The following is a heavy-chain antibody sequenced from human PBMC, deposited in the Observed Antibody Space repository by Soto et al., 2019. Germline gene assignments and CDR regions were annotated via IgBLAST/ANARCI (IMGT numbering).Heavy chain of an antibody. J-gene: IGHJ6*02. V-gene: IGHV1-69*13. Sequence: GASVKVSCKASGGTFSSYAISWVRQAPGQGLEWMGGIIPIFGTANYAQKFQGRVTITADESTSTAYMELSSLRSEDTAVYYCASCGWSGPYYYYGMDVWGQGTTVTVSS. D-gene: IGHD3-3*01. CDR2: IIPIFGTA. CDR1: GGTFSSYA. CDR3: ASCGWSGPYYYYGMDV.